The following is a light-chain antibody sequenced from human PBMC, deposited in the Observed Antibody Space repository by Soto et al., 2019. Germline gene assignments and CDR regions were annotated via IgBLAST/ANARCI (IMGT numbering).Light chain of an antibody. CDR2: CAS. V-gene: IGKV4-1*01. Sequence: DIVMTQSPDSLAVSLGERATINCKSSQSLLYSANNKNYLAWYQQKPGQPPKLLIYCASTRESGVPDRFSGSGSGTDFTLTISSLQAEDVAVYYCQQYYNTPLTFGQGTKVEIK. CDR1: QSLLYSANNKNY. J-gene: IGKJ1*01. CDR3: QQYYNTPLT.